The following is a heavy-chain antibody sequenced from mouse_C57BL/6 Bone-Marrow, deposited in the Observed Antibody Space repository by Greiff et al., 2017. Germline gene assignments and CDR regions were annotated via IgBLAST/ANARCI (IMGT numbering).Heavy chain of an antibody. Sequence: EVKVVESGPELVKPGASVKISCKASGYTFTDYYMNWVKQSHGKSLEWIGDINPNNGGTSYNQKFKGKATLTVDKSSSTAYMELRSLTSEDSAVYYCAEGLMDYWGQGTSVTVSS. CDR2: INPNNGGT. V-gene: IGHV1-26*01. CDR3: AEGLMDY. D-gene: IGHD2-4*01. CDR1: GYTFTDYY. J-gene: IGHJ4*01.